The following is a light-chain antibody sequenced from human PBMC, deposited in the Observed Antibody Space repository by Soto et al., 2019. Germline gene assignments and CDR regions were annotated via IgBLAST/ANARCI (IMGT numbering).Light chain of an antibody. Sequence: QSALTQPPSASGSPGQSVTISCTGTSSDVGGYNFVSWYQEHPGKAPKLIIYEVSKRPSGVPDRFSGSKSGNTASLTVSGLQAEVEADYYCSSYAGSNNRYVFGTGTKVTVL. V-gene: IGLV2-8*01. CDR2: EVS. CDR1: SSDVGGYNF. CDR3: SSYAGSNNRYV. J-gene: IGLJ1*01.